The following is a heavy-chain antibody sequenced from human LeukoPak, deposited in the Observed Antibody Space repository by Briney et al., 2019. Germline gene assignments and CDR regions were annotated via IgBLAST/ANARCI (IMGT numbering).Heavy chain of an antibody. V-gene: IGHV4-34*01. CDR1: GGSLSGYY. J-gene: IGHJ5*02. Sequence: SETLSLTCGVFGGSLSGYYWSWIRQPPGKGLEWIGDINHNGGTNYNPSLKSRVTISVDTSKNQFSLKLSSVTAADTAVYYCARARQNPYFEERRRGNWFDPWGQGTLVTVSS. CDR3: ARARQNPYFEERRRGNWFDP. D-gene: IGHD3-9*01. CDR2: INHNGGT.